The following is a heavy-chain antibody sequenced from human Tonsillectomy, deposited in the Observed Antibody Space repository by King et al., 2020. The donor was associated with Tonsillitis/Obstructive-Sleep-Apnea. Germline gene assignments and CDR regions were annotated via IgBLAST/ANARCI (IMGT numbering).Heavy chain of an antibody. D-gene: IGHD5-18*01. Sequence: QLVQSGGGLVQPGGSLRLSCAASGFTFSRYAMSWVRQAPGKGLEWVSTISRSAGNTYYADSVKGRFTISRDDSKNTLYLQMDSLRAEDTALYYCANRPGEWLPYGYDYWGQGTLVTVSS. CDR1: GFTFSRYA. V-gene: IGHV3-23*04. J-gene: IGHJ4*02. CDR2: ISRSAGNT. CDR3: ANRPGEWLPYGYDY.